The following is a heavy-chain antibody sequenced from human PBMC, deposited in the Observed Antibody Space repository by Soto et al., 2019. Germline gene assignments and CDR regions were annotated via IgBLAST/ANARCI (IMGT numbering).Heavy chain of an antibody. Sequence: VSVKVSCKASGYTFTSYDINWVRQATGQGLEWMGWMNPNSGNTGYAQKFQGRVTMTRNTSISTAYMELSSLRSEDTAVYYCASPARNYDFWSGYSFDIWGQGTMVTVSS. CDR2: MNPNSGNT. J-gene: IGHJ3*02. D-gene: IGHD3-3*01. V-gene: IGHV1-8*01. CDR1: GYTFTSYD. CDR3: ASPARNYDFWSGYSFDI.